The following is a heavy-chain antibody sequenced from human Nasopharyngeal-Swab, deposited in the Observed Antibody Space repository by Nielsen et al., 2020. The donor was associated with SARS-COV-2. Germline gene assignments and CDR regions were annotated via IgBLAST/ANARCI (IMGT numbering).Heavy chain of an antibody. D-gene: IGHD4-11*01. J-gene: IGHJ4*02. CDR1: GGTFSSYD. CDR2: IIPIFGTA. V-gene: IGHV1-69*13. Sequence: SVKVSCKASGGTFSSYDIRWVRQAPGQGLEWMGGIIPIFGTANYAQKFQGRVTITADESTSTAYMELSSLRSEDTAVYYCARERGYSNYFDYWGQGTLVTVSS. CDR3: ARERGYSNYFDY.